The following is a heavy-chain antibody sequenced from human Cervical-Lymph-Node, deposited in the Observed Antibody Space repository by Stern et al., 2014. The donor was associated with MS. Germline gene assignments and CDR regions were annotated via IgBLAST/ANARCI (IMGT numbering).Heavy chain of an antibody. D-gene: IGHD2-21*01. J-gene: IGHJ5*02. CDR1: GFSLRTNGVA. CDR3: ARTLLLLFGDFSSRWFDP. CDR2: IYWDGDK. V-gene: IGHV2-5*02. Sequence: QITLKESGPTLVKPTETLRLTCTFSGFSLRTNGVAVGWIRQTPGKALEFLALIYWDGDKRYNPSLKRRLTITTDTSQSQVVLKMTSLYPVDTATYYCARTLLLLFGDFSSRWFDPWGQGTLVTVSS.